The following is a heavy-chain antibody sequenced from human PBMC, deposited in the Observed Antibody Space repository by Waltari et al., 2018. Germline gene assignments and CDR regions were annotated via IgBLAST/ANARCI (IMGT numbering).Heavy chain of an antibody. V-gene: IGHV1-2*02. J-gene: IGHJ6*03. Sequence: QFQLVQSGAEVKKPGASVKVSCKASGYTFTAYYMHWVRQAPGQGLEWMGWINPNNGGTNYAQKFQGRVAMTRNTSISTAYMELSRLRSDDTAVYYCAKDRTHPLMGVPRDLEWSMDVWGKGTTVTVSS. CDR2: INPNNGGT. CDR3: AKDRTHPLMGVPRDLEWSMDV. CDR1: GYTFTAYY. D-gene: IGHD3-3*01.